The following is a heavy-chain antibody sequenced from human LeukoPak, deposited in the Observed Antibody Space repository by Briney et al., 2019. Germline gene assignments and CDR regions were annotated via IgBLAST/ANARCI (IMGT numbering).Heavy chain of an antibody. CDR3: ARDHNYEEGYFDY. CDR2: ISGSGGST. Sequence: PGGSLRLSCAASGFTFSSYAMSWVRQAPGKGLEWVSAISGSGGSTYYADSVKGRFTISRDNSKNTLYLQMNSLRAEDTAVYYCARDHNYEEGYFDYWGQGTLVTVSS. V-gene: IGHV3-23*01. J-gene: IGHJ4*02. D-gene: IGHD4-11*01. CDR1: GFTFSSYA.